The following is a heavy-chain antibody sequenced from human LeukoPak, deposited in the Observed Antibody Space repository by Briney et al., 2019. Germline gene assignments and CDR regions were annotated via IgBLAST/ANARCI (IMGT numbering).Heavy chain of an antibody. Sequence: SQTLSLTCAISGDSVSSNSAAWNWIRQSPSRGLEWLGRTYYRSKWYNDYAVSVKSRITINPDTSKNQLSLQLNSVTPEDTAVYSCPRTPLYSSGWYPFAYWGQGTLVTVPS. D-gene: IGHD6-19*01. CDR2: TYYRSKWYN. CDR1: GDSVSSNSAA. CDR3: PRTPLYSSGWYPFAY. V-gene: IGHV6-1*01. J-gene: IGHJ4*02.